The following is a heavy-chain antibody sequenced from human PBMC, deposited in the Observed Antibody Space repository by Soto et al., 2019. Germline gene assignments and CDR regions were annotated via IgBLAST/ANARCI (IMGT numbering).Heavy chain of an antibody. CDR1: GLTFRNYW. Sequence: EVQLVESGGGLVQPGESLTLSCAASGLTFRNYWMHWVRQARGKGLVWVSRINTDGSVAMYLDFVKGRFTISRDNAKNTLFLHMNSLRAEDTAVYYCVRDMQLWRLDSWGQGTLVTVSS. CDR2: INTDGSVA. CDR3: VRDMQLWRLDS. V-gene: IGHV3-74*03. D-gene: IGHD2-21*01. J-gene: IGHJ4*02.